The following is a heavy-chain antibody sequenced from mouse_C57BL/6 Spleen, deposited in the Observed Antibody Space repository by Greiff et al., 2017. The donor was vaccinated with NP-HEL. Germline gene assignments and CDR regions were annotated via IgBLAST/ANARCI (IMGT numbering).Heavy chain of an antibody. V-gene: IGHV1-59*01. CDR2: IDPSDSYT. CDR3: ARSAYSPFDY. Sequence: QVHVKQSGAELVRPGTSVKLSCKASGYTFTSYWMHWVKQRPGQGLEWIGVIDPSDSYTNYNQKFKGKATLTVDTSSSTAYMQLSSLTSEDSAVYYCARSAYSPFDYWGQGTTLTVSS. J-gene: IGHJ2*01. CDR1: GYTFTSYW. D-gene: IGHD2-12*01.